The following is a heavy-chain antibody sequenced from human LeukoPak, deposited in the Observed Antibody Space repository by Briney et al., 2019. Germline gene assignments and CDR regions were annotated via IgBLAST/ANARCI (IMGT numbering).Heavy chain of an antibody. CDR1: GYTFSSYG. Sequence: WASVKVSCKASGYTFSSYGVSWVRQAPGHGLEWMGWISAYNGNTDYAQKLQDRVTMTTDTSTSTAYMELSSLRSEDTAVYYCARPLGGYSYGFGYWGQGTLVTVSS. D-gene: IGHD5-18*01. CDR3: ARPLGGYSYGFGY. V-gene: IGHV1-18*01. CDR2: ISAYNGNT. J-gene: IGHJ4*02.